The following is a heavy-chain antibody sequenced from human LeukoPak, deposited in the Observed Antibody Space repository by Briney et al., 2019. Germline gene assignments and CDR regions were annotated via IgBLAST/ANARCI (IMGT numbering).Heavy chain of an antibody. Sequence: SGGSLRLSCAASGFTFSSNSMNWVRQAPGKGLEWVSSISSGSAYIYYADSVKGRFTISRDNAKNSLYLQMNSLRAEDTALYTCATGYNCGEDTFDIWGQGTMVTVSS. CDR2: ISSGSAYI. D-gene: IGHD5-18*01. J-gene: IGHJ3*02. V-gene: IGHV3-21*01. CDR3: ATGYNCGEDTFDI. CDR1: GFTFSSNS.